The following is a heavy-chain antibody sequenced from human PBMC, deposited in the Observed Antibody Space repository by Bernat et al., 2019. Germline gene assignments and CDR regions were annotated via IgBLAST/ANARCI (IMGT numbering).Heavy chain of an antibody. D-gene: IGHD3-22*01. CDR3: ARRAYDSSGDHYVWYFDL. CDR2: IYYSGST. J-gene: IGHJ2*01. V-gene: IGHV4-59*08. CDR1: GGSISSDY. Sequence: QVQLQESGPGLVKPSETLSLTCTVSGGSISSDYWNWIRQPPGKGLAWIGYIYYSGSTYYNPSLRSRVTISVDTSKNPFSLSLSSVTAADTAVYYCARRAYDSSGDHYVWYFDLWGRGTLVTVSS.